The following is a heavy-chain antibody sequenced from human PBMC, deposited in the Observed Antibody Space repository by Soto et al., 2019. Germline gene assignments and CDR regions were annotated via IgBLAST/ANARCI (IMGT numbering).Heavy chain of an antibody. CDR2: IWYDGSNK. V-gene: IGHV3-33*01. D-gene: IGHD3-10*01. J-gene: IGHJ6*02. CDR1: GFTFSSYG. CDR3: ARGPGSDYVGWGYGMDV. Sequence: QVQLVESGGGVVQPGRSLRLSCAASGFTFSSYGMHWVRQAPGKGLEWVAVIWYDGSNKYYADSVKGRFTISRDNSKNPLYLQMNSLRAEDTAVYFCARGPGSDYVGWGYGMDVWGQGTTVTVSS.